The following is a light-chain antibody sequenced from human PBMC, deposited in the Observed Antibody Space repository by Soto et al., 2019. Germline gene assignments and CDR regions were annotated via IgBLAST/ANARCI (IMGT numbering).Light chain of an antibody. J-gene: IGKJ1*01. V-gene: IGKV3-20*01. CDR2: DAS. Sequence: IVMTQSPDSLAVSLGERATLSCRASQSVSSSLAWYQKKTGQAPRLLIFDASNRATGIPARFSGSGYGTDFTLTISRMETEDSAVYFCQQYGYSPRTFGHGTKVDIK. CDR3: QQYGYSPRT. CDR1: QSVSSS.